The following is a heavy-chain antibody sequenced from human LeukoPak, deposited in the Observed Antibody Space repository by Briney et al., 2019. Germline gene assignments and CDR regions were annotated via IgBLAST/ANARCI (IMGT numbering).Heavy chain of an antibody. CDR2: IKKDGSEE. J-gene: IGHJ4*02. CDR1: GFTFSNYW. D-gene: IGHD3-22*01. V-gene: IGHV3-7*01. CDR3: ARDDGAYYDSSGNDY. Sequence: GGSLRLSCAASGFTFSNYWVSWVRQAPGKGLEWVANIKKDGSEEYYVDSVKGRFTISRDNAENSLYLQMNSLRAEDTAVYYCARDDGAYYDSSGNDYWGQGTLVTVSS.